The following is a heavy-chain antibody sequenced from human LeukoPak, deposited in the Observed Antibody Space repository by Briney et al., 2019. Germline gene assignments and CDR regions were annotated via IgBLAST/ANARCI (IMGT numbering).Heavy chain of an antibody. J-gene: IGHJ4*02. Sequence: GASVKVSCKASGYTFTSYGISWVRQAPGLGLEWMGWISAYNGNTNYAQKLQGRVTMTTDTSTSTAYMELRSLRSDDTAVYYCARDCSSTSCYRGRGDSDYFDYWGQGTLVTVSS. CDR1: GYTFTSYG. V-gene: IGHV1-18*01. CDR3: ARDCSSTSCYRGRGDSDYFDY. D-gene: IGHD2-2*02. CDR2: ISAYNGNT.